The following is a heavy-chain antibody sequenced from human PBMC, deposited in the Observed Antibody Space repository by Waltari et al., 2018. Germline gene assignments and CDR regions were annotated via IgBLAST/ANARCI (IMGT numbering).Heavy chain of an antibody. V-gene: IGHV3-30*18. D-gene: IGHD1-26*01. CDR2: VSYDGSYP. CDR1: GFTFRAYG. J-gene: IGHJ4*02. Sequence: QVQLVESGGGVVQPGRSLTVSCAASGFTFRAYGMHWVRQAPGKGLEWFASVSYDGSYPYYGDSVRGRFTSSRDNSKTTLHLQMNSLRGDDTAVYYCAKDHSGNDFFFFDHWGQGTLVIVSP. CDR3: AKDHSGNDFFFFDH.